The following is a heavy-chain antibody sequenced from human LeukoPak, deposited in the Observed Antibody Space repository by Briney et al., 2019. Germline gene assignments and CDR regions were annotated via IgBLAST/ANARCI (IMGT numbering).Heavy chain of an antibody. V-gene: IGHV3-74*01. CDR2: INDDGRST. J-gene: IGHJ4*02. CDR3: AREVQLERLGFGKEGSAFDY. CDR1: GFTFSSYW. Sequence: GGSLRLSCAASGFTFSSYWMHWVRQAPGKGLVGVSRINDDGRSTSYADSVKGRFTISRDNAKNTLYLQMNSLRAEDTAVYYCAREVQLERLGFGKEGSAFDYWGQGTLVTVSS. D-gene: IGHD1-1*01.